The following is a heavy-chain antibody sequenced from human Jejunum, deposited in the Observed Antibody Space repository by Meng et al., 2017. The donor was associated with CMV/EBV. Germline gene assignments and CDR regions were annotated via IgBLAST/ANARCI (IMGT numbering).Heavy chain of an antibody. CDR2: VSFDGDNK. CDR3: ATSTVVNVGGY. V-gene: IGHV3-33*05. CDR1: GFTFRLHG. Sequence: VASGFTFRLHGMHWVRQAPGKGLEWVAAVSFDGDNKFNAESVKGRFSISRDNSKNTVYLQMNSLRAEDTAVYFCATSTVVNVGGYWGQGSLVTVSS. D-gene: IGHD4-23*01. J-gene: IGHJ4*02.